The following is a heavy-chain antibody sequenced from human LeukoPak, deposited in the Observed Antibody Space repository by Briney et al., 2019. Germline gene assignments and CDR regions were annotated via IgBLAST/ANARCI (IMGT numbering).Heavy chain of an antibody. Sequence: PSETLSLTCTVSGVSISSSNSYWGRIRQPPGKGLEWIGSIYYSGNTYYNGSLKSQVSISIDTSKNQFSLRLTSVTAADTAVYYCARDPSPFYSGSYLGFDPWGQGTLVTVSS. CDR3: ARDPSPFYSGSYLGFDP. CDR2: IYYSGNT. V-gene: IGHV4-39*02. CDR1: GVSISSSNSY. J-gene: IGHJ5*02. D-gene: IGHD1-26*01.